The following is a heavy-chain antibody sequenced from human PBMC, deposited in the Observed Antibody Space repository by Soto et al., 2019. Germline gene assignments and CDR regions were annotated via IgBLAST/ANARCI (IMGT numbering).Heavy chain of an antibody. CDR1: GFTFSDFY. V-gene: IGHV3-11*06. Sequence: PGGSLRLSCAASGFTFSDFYMSSNRQTPGQGLEWVSYISGSGDNTKYGDSVKGRLTISRDNARNSVYLQMNSLRVEDTAVYYCAPGSRVRGMNAWGQGTTVTVS. CDR3: APGSRVRGMNA. D-gene: IGHD3-10*01. CDR2: ISGSGDNT. J-gene: IGHJ6*02.